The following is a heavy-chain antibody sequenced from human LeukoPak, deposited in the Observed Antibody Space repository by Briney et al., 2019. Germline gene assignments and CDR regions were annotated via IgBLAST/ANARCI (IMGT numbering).Heavy chain of an antibody. CDR1: GYTFTNHY. V-gene: IGHV1-46*01. D-gene: IGHD3-10*01. Sequence: VASVKVSCKTSGYTFTNHYVHWVRQAPGQGLEWMGKINPSAGDTSYAQKFQGTVTLTRDTSTGTVYMELRSLRSEDTAVYYCARDSGGNSHWNYYSYYMDVWGKGTTVTVSS. J-gene: IGHJ6*03. CDR3: ARDSGGNSHWNYYSYYMDV. CDR2: INPSAGDT.